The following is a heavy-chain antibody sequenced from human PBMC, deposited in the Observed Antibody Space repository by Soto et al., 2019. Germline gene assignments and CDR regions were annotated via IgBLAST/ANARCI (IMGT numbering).Heavy chain of an antibody. CDR1: GFTFSDYA. V-gene: IGHV3-30-3*01. D-gene: IGHD3-10*01. CDR2: ISFDGSNK. J-gene: IGHJ6*02. CDR3: APDSFITMVRGGHFYFYGMDV. Sequence: QVHLVESGGGVVHPGRSLRLSCAASGFTFSDYAIHWVRQAPGKGLEWVAVISFDGSNKYFADSVKGRFTISRDNSKDPPYLQINSLGAEETALFYFAPDSFITMVRGGHFYFYGMDVWGQWTTVIVSS.